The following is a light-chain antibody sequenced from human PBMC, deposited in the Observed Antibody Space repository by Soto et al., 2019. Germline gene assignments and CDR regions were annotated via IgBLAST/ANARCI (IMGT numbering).Light chain of an antibody. V-gene: IGKV3-15*01. CDR1: QSFSSN. CDR3: QQYPNWPMT. CDR2: GAS. J-gene: IGKJ5*01. Sequence: MPQSPSTLSARIGVRVTITCRASQSFSSNLAWYQQKPGPAPRPLIYGASTRATGIPAGFSGSGSGTEFTLTISSLRSEDFAVYYCQQYPNWPMTFGQGRRL.